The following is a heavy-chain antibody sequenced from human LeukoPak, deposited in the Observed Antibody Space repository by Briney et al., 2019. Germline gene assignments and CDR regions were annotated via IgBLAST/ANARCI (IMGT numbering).Heavy chain of an antibody. V-gene: IGHV1-46*01. Sequence: GASVKVSCKASGYNLISYYMHWVRQAPGQGLEWMGIINPSGGSTSYAQKFQDRVTMTRDTSTSTVYMELSSLKSENTAVDYCAREDVVLVDAVRYYYYGMDVWGQGTTVTVSS. CDR3: AREDVVLVDAVRYYYYGMDV. CDR2: INPSGGST. J-gene: IGHJ6*02. CDR1: GYNLISYY. D-gene: IGHD2-8*01.